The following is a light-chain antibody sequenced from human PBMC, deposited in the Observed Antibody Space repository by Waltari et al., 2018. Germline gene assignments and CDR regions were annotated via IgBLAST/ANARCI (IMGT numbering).Light chain of an antibody. CDR1: QSVSSN. Sequence: EIVMKQSPATLSVSPGERATLSCRASQSVSSNLAWYQQKPGQAPRLVIYGASTRATGIPARFSGSGSGTEFTLTISSLQSEDFAVYYCQQYNYWPPWTFGQGTKVESK. CDR3: QQYNYWPPWT. J-gene: IGKJ1*01. CDR2: GAS. V-gene: IGKV3-15*01.